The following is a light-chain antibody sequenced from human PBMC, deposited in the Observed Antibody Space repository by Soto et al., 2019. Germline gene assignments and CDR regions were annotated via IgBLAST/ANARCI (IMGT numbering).Light chain of an antibody. CDR1: QSVSSN. J-gene: IGKJ4*01. Sequence: EIVLTQSPATLSVSPGERATLSCRASQSVSSNLAWYQQKPGQAPRLLIYGASTRATGIPARFSGSWSGTEFTLTIGSLQSEDLGVYYCQQYNNWPPLTFGGGTKVEIK. CDR3: QQYNNWPPLT. CDR2: GAS. V-gene: IGKV3-15*01.